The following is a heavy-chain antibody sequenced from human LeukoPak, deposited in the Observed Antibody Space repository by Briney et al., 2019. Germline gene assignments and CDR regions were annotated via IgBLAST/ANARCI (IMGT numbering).Heavy chain of an antibody. CDR1: GYTFTSYY. CDR3: ARDRLDYGERGLFDY. Sequence: GASVKVSCKASGYTFTSYYMHWVRQAPGQGLEWMGIINPSGGSTSYAQKFQGRVTMTRDTSTSTVYMELSSLRSEDTAVYYCARDRLDYGERGLFDYWGQGTLVTVSS. CDR2: INPSGGST. J-gene: IGHJ4*02. D-gene: IGHD4-17*01. V-gene: IGHV1-46*01.